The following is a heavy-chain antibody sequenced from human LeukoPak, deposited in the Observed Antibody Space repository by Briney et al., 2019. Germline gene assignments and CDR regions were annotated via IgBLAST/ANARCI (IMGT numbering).Heavy chain of an antibody. CDR1: GVSFSGYY. D-gene: IGHD5-18*01. V-gene: IGHV4-34*01. CDR2: INHSGST. CDR3: ARREGYSYDY. Sequence: SETLSLTCAVYGVSFSGYYWSWIRQPPGKGLEWLGEINHSGSTNYNPSLKSRVTISVDTSKKQFSLKLSSVTAADTAVYYCARREGYSYDYWGQGTLVTVSS. J-gene: IGHJ4*02.